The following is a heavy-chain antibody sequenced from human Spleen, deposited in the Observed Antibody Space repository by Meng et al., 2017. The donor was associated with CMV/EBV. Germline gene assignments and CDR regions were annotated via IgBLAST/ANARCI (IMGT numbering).Heavy chain of an antibody. J-gene: IGHJ4*02. CDR3: ARGRGWD. D-gene: IGHD3-10*01. CDR2: IHHSGST. CDR1: GGSISSSDW. Sequence: LSLTCAVSGGSISSSDWWTWVRQSPGKGLEWIGEIHHSGSTHYHPSLKSRVTMSVDKSKNQFSLKLTSVTAADTAVYYCARGRGWDWGQGTLVTVSS. V-gene: IGHV4-4*02.